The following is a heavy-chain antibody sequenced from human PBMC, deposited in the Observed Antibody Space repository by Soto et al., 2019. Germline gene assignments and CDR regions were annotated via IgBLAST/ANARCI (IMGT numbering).Heavy chain of an antibody. CDR1: GFTFSSYE. J-gene: IGHJ5*02. V-gene: IGHV3-48*03. CDR3: ATLNYDFWNAMSPNAP. CDR2: ISGSGITI. Sequence: EVQLVEFGGGLVQPGGSLRLSCAASGFTFSSYEMNWVRQAPGKGLEWVSYISGSGITIYYADSVKGRFTISRDDSIKTVYLQMNSLKTEDTAVYYCATLNYDFWNAMSPNAPGGQGTLVTVSS. D-gene: IGHD3-3*01.